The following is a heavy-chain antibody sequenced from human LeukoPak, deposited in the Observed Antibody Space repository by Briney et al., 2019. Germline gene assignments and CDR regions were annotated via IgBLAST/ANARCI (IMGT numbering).Heavy chain of an antibody. Sequence: GGSLRLSCAASGFTVSSNYMSWVRQAPGKGPEWVANMNKDGSQKYYVDSVKGRFTISRDTAKNSPYLQMNNLRVEDTALYYCARNNDMDVWGQGTTVIVSS. CDR2: MNKDGSQK. J-gene: IGHJ6*02. D-gene: IGHD1/OR15-1a*01. V-gene: IGHV3-7*03. CDR3: ARNNDMDV. CDR1: GFTVSSNY.